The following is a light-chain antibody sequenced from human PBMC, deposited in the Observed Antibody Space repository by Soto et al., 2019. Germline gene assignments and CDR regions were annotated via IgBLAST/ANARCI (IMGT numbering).Light chain of an antibody. CDR1: QSVSSN. CDR2: GAS. J-gene: IGKJ4*01. V-gene: IGKV3-15*01. CDR3: QQYNNWRPLT. Sequence: EIVITQSPATLSVSPGERATLSCSASQSVSSNLAWYQQKPGQAPRLLIYGASTRANGIPARFSGSGSETELTLTISSLQSEDFAVYYCQQYNNWRPLTFGGGTKVDIK.